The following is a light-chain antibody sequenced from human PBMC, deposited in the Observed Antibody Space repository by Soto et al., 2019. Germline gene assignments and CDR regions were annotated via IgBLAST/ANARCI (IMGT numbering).Light chain of an antibody. Sequence: EIVLTQSPATLSLSPGERATLSCRASQSVSSYLAWYQQKPGQAPRLHIYDASNRATGIPARFSGSGSGTDFTVTISSLEPEDFAVYYCQQRSNWPPIFTFGPGTKVDFK. J-gene: IGKJ3*01. CDR3: QQRSNWPPIFT. V-gene: IGKV3-11*01. CDR2: DAS. CDR1: QSVSSY.